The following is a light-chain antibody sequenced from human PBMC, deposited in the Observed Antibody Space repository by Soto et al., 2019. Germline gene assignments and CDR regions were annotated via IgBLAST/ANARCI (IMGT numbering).Light chain of an antibody. Sequence: QSALTQPPSASGSPGQSVTISCTGTSSDVGSCNYVSWYQQHPGKAPKVMIYEVSKRPSGVPDRFSGSRSGNKASLTVSGLQADDEADYFCSSTAGSDNPYVFGTGTKLTVL. J-gene: IGLJ1*01. V-gene: IGLV2-8*01. CDR2: EVS. CDR3: SSTAGSDNPYV. CDR1: SSDVGSCNY.